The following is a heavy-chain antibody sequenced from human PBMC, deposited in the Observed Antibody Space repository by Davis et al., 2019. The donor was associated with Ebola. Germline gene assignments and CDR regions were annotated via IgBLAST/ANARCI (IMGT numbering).Heavy chain of an antibody. CDR2: ISNDGRNI. J-gene: IGHJ5*02. V-gene: IGHV3-74*01. CDR3: ARATRGWFDP. D-gene: IGHD1-1*01. CDR1: GFTLSTHW. Sequence: GESLKISCAVSGFTLSTHWMHWVRQAPGKGLVWVARISNDGRNIFYDDSVKGRFTISRDSAKNTLYLQMNSLRAEDTAVYYCARATRGWFDPWGQGTLVTVSS.